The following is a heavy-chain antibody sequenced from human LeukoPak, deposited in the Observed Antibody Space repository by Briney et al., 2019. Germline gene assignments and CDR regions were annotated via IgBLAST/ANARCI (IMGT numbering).Heavy chain of an antibody. Sequence: SETPSLTCTVSGGSISSYYWSWIRQPPGKGLEWIGYIYYSGSTNYNPSLKSRVTISVDTSKNQFSLKLSSVTAADTAVYYCARHEMGRYSYALDFDYWGQGTLVTVSS. D-gene: IGHD5-18*01. V-gene: IGHV4-59*01. J-gene: IGHJ4*02. CDR3: ARHEMGRYSYALDFDY. CDR2: IYYSGST. CDR1: GGSISSYY.